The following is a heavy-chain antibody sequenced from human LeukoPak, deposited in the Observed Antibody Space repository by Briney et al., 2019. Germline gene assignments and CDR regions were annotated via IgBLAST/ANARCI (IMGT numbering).Heavy chain of an antibody. D-gene: IGHD3-16*01. CDR1: GFIFSQYD. V-gene: IGHV3-23*01. Sequence: PGGSLRLSCAASGFIFSQYDMIWVRQGPGKGLEWVSSIISSGDTYHADSVQGRFTTSRDTSRSMVFLQMDSLRVDDTAVYYCKRNGGGLGYWGQGTLVTVSS. CDR3: KRNGGGLGY. CDR2: IISSGDT. J-gene: IGHJ4*02.